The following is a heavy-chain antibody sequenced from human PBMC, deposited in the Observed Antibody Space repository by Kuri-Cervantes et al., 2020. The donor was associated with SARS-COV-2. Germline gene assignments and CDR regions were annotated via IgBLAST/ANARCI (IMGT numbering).Heavy chain of an antibody. D-gene: IGHD3-10*01. V-gene: IGHV3-30*03. CDR2: ISYDGSNK. CDR3: ARGFRAGPGEYFDL. J-gene: IGHJ2*01. Sequence: GGSLRLSCAASGFTFGSYEMNWVRQAPGKGLEWVATISYDGSNKYYADSVKGRFTISRDNSKNMLYLQMNSLRAEDTAVYYCARGFRAGPGEYFDLWGRGTLVTVSS. CDR1: GFTFGSYE.